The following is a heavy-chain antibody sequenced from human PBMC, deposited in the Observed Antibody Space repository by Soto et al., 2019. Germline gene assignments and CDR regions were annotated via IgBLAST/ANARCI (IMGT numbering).Heavy chain of an antibody. V-gene: IGHV1-46*03. Sequence: ASVKVSCKASGYTFTGYYMHWVRQAPGQGLEWMGIINPSGGSTSYAQKFQGRVTMTRDTSTSTVYMELSSLRSEDTAVYYCARGRSPRYFDWWPLDYWGQGTLVTVSS. CDR3: ARGRSPRYFDWWPLDY. D-gene: IGHD3-9*01. J-gene: IGHJ4*02. CDR1: GYTFTGYY. CDR2: INPSGGST.